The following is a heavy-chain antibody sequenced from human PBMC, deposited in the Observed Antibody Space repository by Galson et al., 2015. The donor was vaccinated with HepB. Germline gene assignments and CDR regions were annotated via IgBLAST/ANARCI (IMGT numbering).Heavy chain of an antibody. CDR2: INPSGGST. CDR1: GYTFTSYY. D-gene: IGHD3-10*01. Sequence: SVKVSCKASGYTFTSYYMHWVRQAPGQGLEWMGIINPSGGSTSYAQKFQGRVTMTRDTSTSTVYMELSSLRSEDTAVYYCARGLLWFGEPHWYFDLWGRGTLVTVSS. J-gene: IGHJ2*01. CDR3: ARGLLWFGEPHWYFDL. V-gene: IGHV1-46*01.